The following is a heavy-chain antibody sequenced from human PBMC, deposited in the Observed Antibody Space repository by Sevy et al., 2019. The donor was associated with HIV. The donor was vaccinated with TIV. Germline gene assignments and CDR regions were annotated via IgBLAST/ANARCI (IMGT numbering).Heavy chain of an antibody. CDR3: AREALTAYYDYVWGSYRPDAFDI. CDR2: IKQDGSEK. CDR1: GFTFSIYW. J-gene: IGHJ3*02. V-gene: IGHV3-7*01. D-gene: IGHD3-16*02. Sequence: GGSLRLSCAASGFTFSIYWMSWVRQAPGKGLEWVANIKQDGSEKYYVESVKGRFTISRENAKNSLYLQMNSLRAEDTAVYYCAREALTAYYDYVWGSYRPDAFDIWGQGTMVTVSS.